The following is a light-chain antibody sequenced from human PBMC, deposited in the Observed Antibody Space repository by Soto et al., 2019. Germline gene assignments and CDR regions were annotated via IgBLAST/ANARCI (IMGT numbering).Light chain of an antibody. CDR2: AAS. J-gene: IGKJ2*01. CDR3: QQQGI. CDR1: RSLSSSY. V-gene: IGKV3-20*01. Sequence: EMVVTQSPGTLSFSPGERATLSCRASRSLSSSYVVWYQQKPGQAPRLLIYAASRRATGIPDRFSGSGSATEYTLTISRLETEDFAVYYCQQQGIFGQGTKLEIK.